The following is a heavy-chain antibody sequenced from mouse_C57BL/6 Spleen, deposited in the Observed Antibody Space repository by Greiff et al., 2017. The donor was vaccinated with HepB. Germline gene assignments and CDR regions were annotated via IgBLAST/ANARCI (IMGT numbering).Heavy chain of an antibody. J-gene: IGHJ2*01. CDR1: GYTFTSYG. Sequence: QVQLQQSGAELARPGASVKLSCKASGYTFTSYGISWVKQRTGQGLEWIGEIYPRSGNTYYNAKFKGKATLTADKTTSTAYMELHSQTSDDSAVYYCARYYDYPYYFDYWGQGTTLTVSS. CDR2: IYPRSGNT. V-gene: IGHV1-81*01. D-gene: IGHD2-4*01. CDR3: ARYYDYPYYFDY.